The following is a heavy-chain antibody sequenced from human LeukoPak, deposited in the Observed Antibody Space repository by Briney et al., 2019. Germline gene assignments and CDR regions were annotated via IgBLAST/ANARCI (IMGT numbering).Heavy chain of an antibody. CDR1: GFTFSSYA. CDR3: AKDLIAVAGRDY. D-gene: IGHD6-19*01. Sequence: QPGGSLRLXCAASGFTFSSYAMSWVRQAPGKGLEWVSAISGSGGSTYYADSVKGRFTISRDNSKNTLYLQMNSLRAEDTAVYCCAKDLIAVAGRDYWGQGTLVTVSS. J-gene: IGHJ4*02. CDR2: ISGSGGST. V-gene: IGHV3-23*01.